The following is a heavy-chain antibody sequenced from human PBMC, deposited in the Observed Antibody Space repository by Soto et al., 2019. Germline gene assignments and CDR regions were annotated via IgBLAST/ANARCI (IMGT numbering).Heavy chain of an antibody. CDR2: IYYSGST. V-gene: IGHV4-61*08. CDR1: GGSIGGGVDS. D-gene: IGHD5-12*01. CDR3: ARGGRWLRSTNDFDY. Sequence: SETLSLTCTVSGGSIGGGVDSWSWIRQPPGKGLEWIGYIYYSGSTNYNPSLKSRVTISVDTSKNQFSLKLSSVTAADTAVYYCARGGRWLRSTNDFDYWGQGTLVTVSS. J-gene: IGHJ4*02.